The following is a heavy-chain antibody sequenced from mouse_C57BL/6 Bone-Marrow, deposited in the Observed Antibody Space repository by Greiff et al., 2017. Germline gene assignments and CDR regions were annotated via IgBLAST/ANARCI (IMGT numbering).Heavy chain of an antibody. Sequence: QVHVKQPGAELVMPGASVKLSCKASGYTFTSYWMHWVKQRPGQGLEWIGEIDPSDSYTNYNQKFKGKSTLTVDKSSSTAYMQLSSLTSEDSAVYYCATSLAYWGQGTLVTVSA. J-gene: IGHJ3*01. CDR1: GYTFTSYW. CDR3: ATSLAY. CDR2: IDPSDSYT. V-gene: IGHV1-69*01.